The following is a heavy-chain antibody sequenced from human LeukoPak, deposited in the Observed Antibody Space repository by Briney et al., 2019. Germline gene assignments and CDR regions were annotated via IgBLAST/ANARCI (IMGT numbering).Heavy chain of an antibody. J-gene: IGHJ3*02. D-gene: IGHD3-22*01. Sequence: ASVKVSCTASAYTFTSDYMHWVRQAPGQGLEWMGIINPSGGTTTYAQKFQGRVTMTRDTSTSTVYMELSSLRSEDTAVYYCARRAYGSSDYAFDIWGQGTMVTVAS. CDR1: AYTFTSDY. CDR3: ARRAYGSSDYAFDI. CDR2: INPSGGTT. V-gene: IGHV1-46*01.